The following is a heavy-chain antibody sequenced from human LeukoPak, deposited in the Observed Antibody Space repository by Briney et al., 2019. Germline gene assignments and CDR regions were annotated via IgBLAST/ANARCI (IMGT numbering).Heavy chain of an antibody. CDR1: GFTFSSSA. CDR2: ISNNGGYT. V-gene: IGHV3-23*01. Sequence: GGSLRLSCAASGFTFSSSAMSWVRQAPGKGLEWVSAISNNGGYTYYADSVQGRFTISRDNSKITLCLQMNSLRAEDTAVYYCAKDVGKWESLHFFDYWGQGTLVTVSS. CDR3: AKDVGKWESLHFFDY. J-gene: IGHJ4*02. D-gene: IGHD1-26*01.